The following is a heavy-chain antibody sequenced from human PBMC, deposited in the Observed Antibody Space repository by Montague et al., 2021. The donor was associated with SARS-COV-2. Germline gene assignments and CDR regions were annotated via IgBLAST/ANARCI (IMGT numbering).Heavy chain of an antibody. V-gene: IGHV3-30*04. CDR1: GFTFSSYA. Sequence: SLRLSCAASGFTFSSYAMNWVRQAPGKGLEWVAVISYDGSNKYYADSVKGRFTISRDNSKNTLYLQMNSLRAEDTAVYYCASGDYSGTYFLNYFDYWGQGTLVTVSS. CDR3: ASGDYSGTYFLNYFDY. CDR2: ISYDGSNK. J-gene: IGHJ4*02. D-gene: IGHD3-10*01.